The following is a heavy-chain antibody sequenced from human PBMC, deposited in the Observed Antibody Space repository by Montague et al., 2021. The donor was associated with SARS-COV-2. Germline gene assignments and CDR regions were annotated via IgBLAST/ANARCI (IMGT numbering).Heavy chain of an antibody. V-gene: IGHV4-59*08. CDR3: ASHTLGYFDWLNEGYFDY. D-gene: IGHD3-9*01. Sequence: SETLSLTCTVSGGSISSYYWSWIRQPPGPGLEWVGYIYYSGSTNYNPSLKSRVTISIDTSKNQCSLNLSSVTAADTAVYYCASHTLGYFDWLNEGYFDYWGQGTLVTVSS. CDR2: IYYSGST. CDR1: GGSISSYY. J-gene: IGHJ4*02.